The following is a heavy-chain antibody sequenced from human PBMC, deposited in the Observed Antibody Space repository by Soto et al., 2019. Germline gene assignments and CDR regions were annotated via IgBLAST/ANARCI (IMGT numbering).Heavy chain of an antibody. CDR1: GGSINTGDFY. D-gene: IGHD3-22*01. J-gene: IGHJ5*02. CDR3: ARVSYYYDSSGPKVSWFDP. V-gene: IGHV4-30-4*01. CDR2: IYHSGSP. Sequence: LSLTCTVSGGSINTGDFYWSWIRQPPGQGLEWIGNIYHSGSPSYNPSLKSRPTISIDTSNNQFSLTLSSVTAADTAVYYCARVSYYYDSSGPKVSWFDPWGQGTLVTVSS.